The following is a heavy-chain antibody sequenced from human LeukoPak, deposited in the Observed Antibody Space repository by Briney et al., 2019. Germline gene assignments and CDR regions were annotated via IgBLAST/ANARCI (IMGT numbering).Heavy chain of an antibody. CDR3: ARLQRGGIDY. Sequence: SETLSLTCTVSGGSISSYYWSWIRQPPGKGLEWIGYIYYSGSTNYNPSLKSRVTISVDTSKNQFSLKLSSVTAADTAVYYCARLQRGGIDYWGQGTLVTVSS. V-gene: IGHV4-59*08. D-gene: IGHD1-26*01. CDR1: GGSISSYY. CDR2: IYYSGST. J-gene: IGHJ4*02.